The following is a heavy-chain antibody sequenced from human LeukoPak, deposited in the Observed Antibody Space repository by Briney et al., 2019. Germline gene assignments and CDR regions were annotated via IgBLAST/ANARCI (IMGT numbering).Heavy chain of an antibody. CDR1: GFAFSDYF. CDR3: ATSHSSVAGIVGD. D-gene: IGHD6-19*01. J-gene: IGHJ4*02. V-gene: IGHV3-11*04. CDR2: ISGSGSNK. Sequence: SGGSLRLSCAVSGFAFSDYFMTWLRQAPGKGLEWVSYISGSGSNKYYADSVRGRFTISRDNAKNSLYLQMNSLRVEDTAAYYCATSHSSVAGIVGDWGQGTLVTVSS.